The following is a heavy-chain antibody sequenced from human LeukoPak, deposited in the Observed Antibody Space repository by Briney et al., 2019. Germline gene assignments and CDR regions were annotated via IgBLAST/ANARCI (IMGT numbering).Heavy chain of an antibody. CDR3: ARVGRGYGSGSRFDP. V-gene: IGHV4-59*01. CDR1: GGSISSYY. D-gene: IGHD3-10*01. J-gene: IGHJ5*02. CDR2: IYYSGST. Sequence: KSSETLSLTCTVSGGSISSYYWSWIRQPPGKGLEWIGYIYYSGSTNYNPSLKSRVTISVDTSKDQFSLKLSSVTAADTAVYYCARVGRGYGSGSRFDPWGQGTLVTVSS.